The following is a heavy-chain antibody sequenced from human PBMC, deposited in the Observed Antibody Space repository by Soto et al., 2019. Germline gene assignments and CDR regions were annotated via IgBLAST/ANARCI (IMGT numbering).Heavy chain of an antibody. CDR3: ARSREDSSSYYYYYMDV. V-gene: IGHV3-48*03. J-gene: IGHJ6*03. Sequence: GGSLRLSCAASGFTFSSYEMNWVRQAPGKGLEWVSYISSSGSTIYYADSVKGRFTISRDNAKNSLYLQINSLRAEDTAVYYCARSREDSSSYYYYYMDVWGKGTTVTVSS. CDR2: ISSSGSTI. D-gene: IGHD6-6*01. CDR1: GFTFSSYE.